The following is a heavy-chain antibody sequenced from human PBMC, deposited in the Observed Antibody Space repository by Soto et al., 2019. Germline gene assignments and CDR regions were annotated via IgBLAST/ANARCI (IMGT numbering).Heavy chain of an antibody. CDR2: ISAYNDNT. D-gene: IGHD3-22*01. CDR3: ARDQRYYYASSGFYRWEH. CDR1: GYTFTSYG. J-gene: IGHJ4*02. Sequence: GASVKVSCKASGYTFTSYGFSWVRQAPGQGLEWMGWISAYNDNTNYGQKFQGRVTMTTDTSTSTAYMELRSLRSDDTAVYYCARDQRYYYASSGFYRWEHWGQATLVTVSS. V-gene: IGHV1-18*01.